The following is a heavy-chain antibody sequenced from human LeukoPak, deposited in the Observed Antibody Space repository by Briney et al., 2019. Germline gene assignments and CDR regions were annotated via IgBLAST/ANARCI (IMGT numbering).Heavy chain of an antibody. CDR1: GGSISSYY. CDR2: IYYSGST. V-gene: IGHV4-59*01. D-gene: IGHD4/OR15-4a*01. Sequence: SETLSLTCTVSGGSISSYYWSWIRQPPGKGLEWIGYIYYSGSTNYNPSLKSRVTISADTSQNQFSLKLSSVTAADTAVYYCARDLTIGYYFDYWGQGTLVTVSS. CDR3: ARDLTIGYYFDY. J-gene: IGHJ4*02.